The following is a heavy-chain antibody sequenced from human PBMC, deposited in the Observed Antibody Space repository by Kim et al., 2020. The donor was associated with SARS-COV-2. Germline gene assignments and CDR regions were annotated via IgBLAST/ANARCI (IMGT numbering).Heavy chain of an antibody. J-gene: IGHJ4*02. V-gene: IGHV3-53*01. CDR1: GFTVISNY. Sequence: GGSLRLSCAVSGFTVISNYVRWVRQAPGKGLEWVSTISSGGDTKYADSVKGRFTITRDNSKNTLFLQLNSLRVEDTAKYYYARGGAPGYYRLPFSLWGQGTQGIVSS. D-gene: IGHD3-3*01. CDR3: ARGGAPGYYRLPFSL. CDR2: ISSGGDT.